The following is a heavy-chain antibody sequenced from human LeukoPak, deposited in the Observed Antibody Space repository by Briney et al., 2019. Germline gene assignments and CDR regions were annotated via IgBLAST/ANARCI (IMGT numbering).Heavy chain of an antibody. D-gene: IGHD6-6*01. CDR2: INSNGSST. J-gene: IGHJ6*03. CDR1: GFTSSIDW. V-gene: IGHV3-74*01. CDR3: AKEGCSSFYYYYYRDV. Sequence: GSLRLSSAASGFTSSIDWIHWGRQAPRKGLVWVSRINSNGSSTSYADPAKVRLPISRDNSKNTLSLHINSLTPEATAVNYCAKEGCSSFYYYYYRDVWGKGTRVTVSS.